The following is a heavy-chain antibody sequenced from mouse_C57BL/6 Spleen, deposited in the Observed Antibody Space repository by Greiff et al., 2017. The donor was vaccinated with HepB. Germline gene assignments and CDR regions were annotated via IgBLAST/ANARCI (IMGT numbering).Heavy chain of an antibody. CDR3: ARVYYVSSYFDY. D-gene: IGHD1-1*01. CDR1: GYTFTSYW. CDR2: IDPSDSYT. V-gene: IGHV1-50*01. J-gene: IGHJ2*01. Sequence: QVQLQQPGAELVKPGASVKLSCKASGYTFTSYWMQWVKQRPGQGLEWIGEIDPSDSYTNYNQKFKGKATLTVDTSSSTAYMQLSSLTSEDSAVYSLARVYYVSSYFDYWGQGTTLTVSS.